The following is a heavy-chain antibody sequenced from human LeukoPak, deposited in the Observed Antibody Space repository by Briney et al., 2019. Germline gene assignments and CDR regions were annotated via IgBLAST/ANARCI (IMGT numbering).Heavy chain of an antibody. V-gene: IGHV4-61*02. CDR1: GGSISSGSYY. CDR2: IYTSGST. D-gene: IGHD3-22*01. Sequence: SGTLSLTCTASGGSISSGSYYWSWIRQPAGKGLEWIGRIYTSGSTNYNPSLKSRVTISVDTSKNQFSLKLSSVTAADTAVYYCARTYYYDSSGYYQYFQHWGQGTLVTVSS. J-gene: IGHJ1*01. CDR3: ARTYYYDSSGYYQYFQH.